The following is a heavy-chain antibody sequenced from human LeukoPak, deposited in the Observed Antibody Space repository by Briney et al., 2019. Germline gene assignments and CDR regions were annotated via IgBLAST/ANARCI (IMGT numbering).Heavy chain of an antibody. CDR2: IYYSGST. CDR3: ARATGHYYGSGSYYPTYFDY. D-gene: IGHD3-10*01. V-gene: IGHV4-31*03. J-gene: IGHJ4*02. CDR1: GGSISIGGYY. Sequence: SQTLSLTCTVSGGSISIGGYYWSWIRQHPGKGLEWIGYIYYSGSTYYNPSLKSRVTISVDTSKNQFSLKLSSVTAADTAVYYCARATGHYYGSGSYYPTYFDYWGQGTLVTVSS.